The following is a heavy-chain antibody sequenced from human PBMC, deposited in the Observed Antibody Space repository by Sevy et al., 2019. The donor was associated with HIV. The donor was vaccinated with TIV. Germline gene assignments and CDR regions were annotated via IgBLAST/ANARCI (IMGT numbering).Heavy chain of an antibody. V-gene: IGHV3-30*02. Sequence: GGSLRLSCAASGFTFSSYGMHWVRQAPGKGLEWVAFIRYDGSNKYYADSVKGRFTISRDNSKNTLYLQMNSLRAEDTAVYYCAKNPVPAAPYYYYGMDVWGQGTTVTVS. J-gene: IGHJ6*02. D-gene: IGHD2-2*01. CDR1: GFTFSSYG. CDR2: IRYDGSNK. CDR3: AKNPVPAAPYYYYGMDV.